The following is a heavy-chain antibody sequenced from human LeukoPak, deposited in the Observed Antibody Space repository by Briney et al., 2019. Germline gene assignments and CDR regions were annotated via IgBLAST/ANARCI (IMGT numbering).Heavy chain of an antibody. Sequence: ASVKVSCKASGYTFTSYDINWVRQATGQGLEWMGWMNPNSGNTGYAQKFQGRVTMTRNTSISTAYMELSSLRSEDTAVYYCARENYYDGSGSPSASAPNDHWGQGTLVTVSS. V-gene: IGHV1-8*01. CDR1: GYTFTSYD. CDR3: ARENYYDGSGSPSASAPNDH. CDR2: MNPNSGNT. J-gene: IGHJ4*02. D-gene: IGHD3-22*01.